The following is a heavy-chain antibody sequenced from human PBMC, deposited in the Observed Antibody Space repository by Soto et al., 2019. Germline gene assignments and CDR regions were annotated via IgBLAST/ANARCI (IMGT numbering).Heavy chain of an antibody. V-gene: IGHV4-61*05. CDR3: ARSTKYSSGWFSEDYYGMDV. Sequence: QVQLQESGPGLVKPSETLSLTCTVSGGPISSSTDYWSWIRQPTGKGLEWIGYIYYSGSTNYKPYLKRRVTISIDKSKNQFSLTVSSVTAADTAVYYCARSTKYSSGWFSEDYYGMDVWGQGTTVSVSS. CDR2: IYYSGST. J-gene: IGHJ6*02. CDR1: GGPISSSTDY. D-gene: IGHD6-19*01.